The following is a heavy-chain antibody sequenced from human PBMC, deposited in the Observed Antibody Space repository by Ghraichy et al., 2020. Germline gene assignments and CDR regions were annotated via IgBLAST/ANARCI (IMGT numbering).Heavy chain of an antibody. J-gene: IGHJ5*02. CDR2: VYYSGNT. Sequence: SETLSLTCTVSGGSISSNSYYWGWIRQPPGKALEWIGGVYYSGNTYYNPSLKSRVTISVDTSKNQFSLRLSSVTAADTAMYYCARRYSGPRGWFDPWGQGTLVTVSS. D-gene: IGHD5-12*01. CDR3: ARRYSGPRGWFDP. CDR1: GGSISSNSYY. V-gene: IGHV4-39*01.